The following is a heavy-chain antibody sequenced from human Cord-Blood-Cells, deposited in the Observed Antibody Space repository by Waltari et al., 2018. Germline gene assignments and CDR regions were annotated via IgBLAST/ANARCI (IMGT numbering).Heavy chain of an antibody. V-gene: IGHV4-39*01. D-gene: IGHD3-10*02. CDR3: ARLDVRFSYYFDY. Sequence: QLQLQESGPGLVKPSETLSLTCTVSGGSISSSSYYWGWIRQPPGKGLEWIGGIYYSGSTYYNPSLKSRVTISVDTSKNQFSLKLSSVTAADTAVYYCARLDVRFSYYFDYWGQGTLVTVSS. J-gene: IGHJ4*02. CDR2: IYYSGST. CDR1: GGSISSSSYY.